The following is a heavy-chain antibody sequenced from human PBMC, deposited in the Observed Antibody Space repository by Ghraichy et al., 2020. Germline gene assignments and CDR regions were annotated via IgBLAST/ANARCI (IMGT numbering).Heavy chain of an antibody. V-gene: IGHV4-30-4*01. J-gene: IGHJ6*02. CDR2: IYYSGST. CDR1: GGSISSGDYY. D-gene: IGHD3-10*01. CDR3: ARDCYGSGLNYYYGMDV. Sequence: SETLSLTCTVSGGSISSGDYYWSWIRQPPGKGLEWIGYIYYSGSTYYNPSLKSRVTISVDTSKNQFSLKLSSVTAADTAVYYCARDCYGSGLNYYYGMDVWGQGTTVTVSS.